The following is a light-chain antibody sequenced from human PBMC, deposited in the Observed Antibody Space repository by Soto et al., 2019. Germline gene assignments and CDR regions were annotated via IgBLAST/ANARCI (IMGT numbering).Light chain of an antibody. V-gene: IGKV3-15*01. CDR3: QQYNNWPPWT. CDR2: GAS. Sequence: EIVMTQSPATLSVSPGERATLSCRASQSVSSNLAWYQQKPGQAPRLLIYGASTRATGIPARFSGNGSGTEFTLTISSLQSEYFAVYYCQQYNNWPPWTFGQGTKLEIK. CDR1: QSVSSN. J-gene: IGKJ2*02.